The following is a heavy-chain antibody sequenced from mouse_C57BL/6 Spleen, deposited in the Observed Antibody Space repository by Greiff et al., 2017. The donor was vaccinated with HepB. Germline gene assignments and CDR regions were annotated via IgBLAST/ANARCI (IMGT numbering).Heavy chain of an antibody. Sequence: VQLQQSGAELVKPGASVKLSCKASGYTFTEYTIHWVKQRSGQGLEWIGWFYPGSGSIKYNEKFKDKATLTADKSSSTVYMELSRLTSEDSAVYFWARHEGDYDYDEGAWFAYWGQRTLVTVSA. CDR1: GYTFTEYT. CDR2: FYPGSGSI. D-gene: IGHD2-4*01. V-gene: IGHV1-62-2*01. CDR3: ARHEGDYDYDEGAWFAY. J-gene: IGHJ3*01.